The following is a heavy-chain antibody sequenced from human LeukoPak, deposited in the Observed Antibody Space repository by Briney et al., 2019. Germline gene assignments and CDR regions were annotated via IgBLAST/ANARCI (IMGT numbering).Heavy chain of an antibody. CDR2: ISYDGSNK. Sequence: GRSLRLSCAASGFTFRNYGMHWVRQAPGKGLEWVAVISYDGSNKYYADSVKGRFTISRDNSKNTLYLQMKSLRAEDTAVYYCAKELGYCSSTSCYAYYYYGMDVWGKGTTVTVSS. V-gene: IGHV3-30*18. CDR3: AKELGYCSSTSCYAYYYYGMDV. D-gene: IGHD2-2*01. J-gene: IGHJ6*04. CDR1: GFTFRNYG.